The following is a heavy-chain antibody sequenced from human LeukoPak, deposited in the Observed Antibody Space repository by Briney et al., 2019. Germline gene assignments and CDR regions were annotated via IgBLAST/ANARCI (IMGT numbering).Heavy chain of an antibody. Sequence: GESLKISCKGSGYSFTSYWIGRVRQMPGKGLEWMVIIFPGDSDTRYSPSFQGQVTISADKSISTAYLQWSSLKASDTAMYYCARSIDYAVTTIRFDHWGQGTLVTVSS. CDR1: GYSFTSYW. D-gene: IGHD4-17*01. CDR3: ARSIDYAVTTIRFDH. CDR2: IFPGDSDT. J-gene: IGHJ5*02. V-gene: IGHV5-51*01.